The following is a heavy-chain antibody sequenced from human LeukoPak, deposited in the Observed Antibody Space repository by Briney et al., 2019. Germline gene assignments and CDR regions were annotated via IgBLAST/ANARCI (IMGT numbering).Heavy chain of an antibody. CDR3: ANLPPYGLDV. CDR2: IYPGDSDT. V-gene: IGHV5-51*01. Sequence: GESLKISCKGSGYTFSRYWIGWVRQMPGKGLEWMGLIYPGDSDTRYSPSFQGQVTISADKSICTAYLQWSSLKASDSATYYCANLPPYGLDVWGQGTTVMVSS. J-gene: IGHJ6*02. CDR1: GYTFSRYW.